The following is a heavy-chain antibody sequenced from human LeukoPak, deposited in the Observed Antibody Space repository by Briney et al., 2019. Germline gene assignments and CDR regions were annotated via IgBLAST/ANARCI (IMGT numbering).Heavy chain of an antibody. D-gene: IGHD3-3*01. CDR1: GFTFTNYF. CDR3: ATDRGWRTSGYYLYYFEY. J-gene: IGHJ4*02. V-gene: IGHV3-7*01. Sequence: GGSLRLSCAASGFTFTNYFMSWVRQAPGKGLEWVASIKHDGSEKYYVDSVRGRFTISRDNTKNSLYLQMSSLRAEDTAVYYCATDRGWRTSGYYLYYFEYWGQGTLVTFPS. CDR2: IKHDGSEK.